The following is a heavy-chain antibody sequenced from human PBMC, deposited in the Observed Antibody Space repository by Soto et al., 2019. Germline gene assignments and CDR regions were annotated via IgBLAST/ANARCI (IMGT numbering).Heavy chain of an antibody. J-gene: IGHJ6*03. D-gene: IGHD1-1*01. CDR1: GFTFSSSA. Sequence: VASLRLSFAASGFTFSSSAMSWLRQAPGKGLEWVSAISGSGGSTYYADSVKGRFTISRDNSKNTLYLQMNSLRAEDTAVYYCAKEKAGTYYYYMDVWGKGT. CDR3: AKEKAGTYYYYMDV. V-gene: IGHV3-23*01. CDR2: ISGSGGST.